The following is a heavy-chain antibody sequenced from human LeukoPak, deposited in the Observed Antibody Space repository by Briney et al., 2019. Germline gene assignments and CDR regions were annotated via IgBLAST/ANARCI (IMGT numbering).Heavy chain of an antibody. CDR3: ARDPRSKGGDWGDFDY. J-gene: IGHJ4*02. Sequence: GGSLRLSCAASGFTFSNCAMSWVRQAPGKGLEWVANIKEDGSEKYYVDSVKGRFTISRDNAKNSLNLQMTSLRAEDTAVYYCARDPRSKGGDWGDFDYWGQGTLVTVSS. D-gene: IGHD2-21*02. V-gene: IGHV3-7*01. CDR2: IKEDGSEK. CDR1: GFTFSNCA.